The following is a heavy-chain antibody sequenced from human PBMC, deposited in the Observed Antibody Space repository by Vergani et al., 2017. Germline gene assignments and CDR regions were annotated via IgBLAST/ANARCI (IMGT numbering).Heavy chain of an antibody. Sequence: QVQLQESGPGLVKPSETLSLTCTVSGGSISSYYWSWFRQPAGKGLEWIGRIYTSGSTNYNPSLKSRVTMSVDTSKNQFSLKLSSVTAADTAVYYCARDPGIAARPMGRYYYYYMDVWGKGTTVTVSS. J-gene: IGHJ6*03. CDR2: IYTSGST. CDR3: ARDPGIAARPMGRYYYYYMDV. D-gene: IGHD6-6*01. V-gene: IGHV4-4*07. CDR1: GGSISSYY.